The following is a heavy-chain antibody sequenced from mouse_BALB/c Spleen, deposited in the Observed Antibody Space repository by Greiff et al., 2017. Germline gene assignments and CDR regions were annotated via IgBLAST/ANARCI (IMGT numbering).Heavy chain of an antibody. D-gene: IGHD3-2*01. CDR1: GYSITSDYA. Sequence: VQLQQSGPGLVKPSQSLSLTCTVTGYSITSDYAWNWIRQFPGNKLEWMGYISYSGSTSYNPSLKSRISITRDTSKNQFFLQLNSVTTEDTATYYCARGGQLGPRDYWGQGTSVTVSS. CDR3: ARGGQLGPRDY. CDR2: ISYSGST. V-gene: IGHV3-2*02. J-gene: IGHJ4*01.